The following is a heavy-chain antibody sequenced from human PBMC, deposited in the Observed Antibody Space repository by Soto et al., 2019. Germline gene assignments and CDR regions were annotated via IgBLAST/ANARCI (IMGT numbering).Heavy chain of an antibody. J-gene: IGHJ5*02. D-gene: IGHD3-10*01. CDR1: GAPISSGGYY. CDR3: AREPISTPRGVTQVDP. V-gene: IGHV4-31*03. Sequence: QVQLQESGPGLVRPSQTLSLTCTVSGAPISSGGYYWSWIRQHPGKGPEWIGYIYNSGTTFYNPSLWSRITMSLDPVENHSSLDLRSVTVADTAVYYCAREPISTPRGVTQVDPWGQGTLVTVSS. CDR2: IYNSGTT.